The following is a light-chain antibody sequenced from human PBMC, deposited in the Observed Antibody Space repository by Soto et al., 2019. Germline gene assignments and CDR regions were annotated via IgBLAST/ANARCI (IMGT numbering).Light chain of an antibody. J-gene: IGLJ1*01. Sequence: QSVMRQPCPESAAPGPKVPAHCTGTSSNIGAGYDVHWYQQLPGTAPKLLIYCNSNRPSGVPDRCSGSKSGTSASLAITGLQAVDEADYYCQSYDSSLSGSNVFGTGTKVTV. CDR1: SSNIGAGYD. CDR2: CNS. CDR3: QSYDSSLSGSNV. V-gene: IGLV1-40*01.